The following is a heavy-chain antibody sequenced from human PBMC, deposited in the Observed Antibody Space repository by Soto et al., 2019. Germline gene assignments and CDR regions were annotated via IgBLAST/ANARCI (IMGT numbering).Heavy chain of an antibody. CDR1: GFTFSSYW. V-gene: IGHV3-7*04. CDR3: ARGRSLKDV. CDR2: IKQGGSEK. J-gene: IGHJ6*01. Sequence: GGSLRLSCAASGFTFSSYWMTWVRQAPGKGLEWVANIKQGGSEKNYVDSVKGRFTISRDNAENSLYLQMNSLTAEDTALYYCARGRSLKDVWGQGTTVXVSS.